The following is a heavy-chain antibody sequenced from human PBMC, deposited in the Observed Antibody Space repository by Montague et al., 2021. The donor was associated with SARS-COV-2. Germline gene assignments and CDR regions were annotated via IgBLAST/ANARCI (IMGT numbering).Heavy chain of an antibody. Sequence: TLSLTCAVSGGSIITGSNFYWGRIRPSAGKGLEWIGRIHSSGGTNYNPSLKSRLTMSVDSSANQFSLKLTSVTAADTAVYYCARDYYDSTGLNWFDPWGQGLLVTVSS. CDR1: GGSIITGSNFY. D-gene: IGHD3-22*01. J-gene: IGHJ5*02. CDR2: IHSSGGT. CDR3: ARDYYDSTGLNWFDP. V-gene: IGHV4-61*02.